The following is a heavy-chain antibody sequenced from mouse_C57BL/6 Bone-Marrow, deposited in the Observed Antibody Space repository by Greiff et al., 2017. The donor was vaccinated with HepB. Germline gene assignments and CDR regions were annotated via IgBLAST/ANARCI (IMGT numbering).Heavy chain of an antibody. J-gene: IGHJ2*01. CDR2: ISDGGSYT. V-gene: IGHV5-4*01. CDR3: ARDMITSRDY. D-gene: IGHD3-3*01. CDR1: GFTFSSYA. Sequence: EVQRVESGGGLVKPGGSLKLSCAASGFTFSSYAMSWVRQTPEKRLEWVATISDGGSYTYYPDNVKGRFTISRDNAKNNLYLQMSHLKSEDTAMYYCARDMITSRDYWGQGTTLTVSS.